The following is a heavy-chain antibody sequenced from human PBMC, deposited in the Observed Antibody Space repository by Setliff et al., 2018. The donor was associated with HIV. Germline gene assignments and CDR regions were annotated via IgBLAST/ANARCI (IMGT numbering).Heavy chain of an antibody. CDR3: ARAAPRAGAAPLSYDY. D-gene: IGHD1-26*01. J-gene: IGHJ4*02. Sequence: GGSLRLSCAASGFTVSSNSMGWGRQAPGKGLEWVSFIYSGGSTSYIYYADSVKGRLATSRDNANNSLHLQMNSLRVEDTAIYYCARAAPRAGAAPLSYDYWGQGTLVTVSS. CDR1: GFTVSSNS. V-gene: IGHV3-21*01. CDR2: IYSGGSTSYI.